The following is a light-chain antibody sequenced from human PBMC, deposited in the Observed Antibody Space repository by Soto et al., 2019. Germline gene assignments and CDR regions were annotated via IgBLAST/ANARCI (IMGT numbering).Light chain of an antibody. J-gene: IGKJ4*01. CDR2: GAS. V-gene: IGKV1-9*01. CDR3: QQLNKYPTT. CDR1: QGISSY. Sequence: QLTQSPSTLSASVGHRVINTCRASQGISSYLGWYQQKPGKAPKLLIYGASTLQSGVPSRFIGSGSGTDFTLTLSSLQPEDVAPYYCQQLNKYPTTFGGGTKVDI.